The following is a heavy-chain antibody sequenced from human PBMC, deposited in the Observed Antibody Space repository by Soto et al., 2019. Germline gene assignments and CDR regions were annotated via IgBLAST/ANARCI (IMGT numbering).Heavy chain of an antibody. J-gene: IGHJ4*02. V-gene: IGHV1-3*01. CDR2: INAGNGNT. CDR3: ARSTGLAVWGGY. CDR1: GYTFTSYA. D-gene: IGHD6-19*01. Sequence: QVQLVQSGAEVKKPGASVKVSCKASGYTFTSYAMHWVRQAPGQRLEWMGWINAGNGNTKYSQKFQGRVTITRDTPANTAYMELSSLISEDTAVYYCARSTGLAVWGGYWGQGTLVTVSS.